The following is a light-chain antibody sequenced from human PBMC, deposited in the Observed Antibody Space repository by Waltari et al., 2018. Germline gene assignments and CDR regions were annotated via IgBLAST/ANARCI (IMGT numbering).Light chain of an antibody. Sequence: QSALTQAASVSWSPGQSITTSCAAPSSDVADYKYVPWYQQHPGKAPTLMIYDVTKRPSGVSNRFSGSKSASTASLTISGLQAEDEADYYCCSYAGSATPVLFGGGTKLTVL. V-gene: IGLV2-23*02. CDR2: DVT. J-gene: IGLJ2*01. CDR3: CSYAGSATPVL. CDR1: SSDVADYKY.